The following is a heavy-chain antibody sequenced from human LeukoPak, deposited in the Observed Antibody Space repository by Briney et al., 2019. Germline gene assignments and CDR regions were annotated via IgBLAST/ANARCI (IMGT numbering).Heavy chain of an antibody. Sequence: GGSLRLSCAASGFTFSSYWMTWVRQAPGKGLEWVASINQDGSEKYYVDSVKGRFTISRDNTKNLVYLQINSLRAEDTAVHYCAREGGSSGWYDVFHIWGQGTMVTVSS. CDR3: AREGGSSGWYDVFHI. CDR2: INQDGSEK. J-gene: IGHJ3*02. CDR1: GFTFSSYW. D-gene: IGHD6-19*01. V-gene: IGHV3-7*01.